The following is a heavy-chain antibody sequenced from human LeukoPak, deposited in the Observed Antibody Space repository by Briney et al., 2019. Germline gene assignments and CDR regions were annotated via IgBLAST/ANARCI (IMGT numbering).Heavy chain of an antibody. J-gene: IGHJ4*02. V-gene: IGHV1-46*01. CDR1: GYTFTSYY. CDR2: INPSGGST. CDR3: ARDLTGYQLLRSPIRGFDY. D-gene: IGHD2-2*01. Sequence: GASVKVSCKASGYTFTSYYMHWVRQAPGQGLEWMGIINPSGGSTSYAQKFQGRVTMTRDTSTSTVYMELSSLRSEDTAVYYCARDLTGYQLLRSPIRGFDYWGQGTLVTVSS.